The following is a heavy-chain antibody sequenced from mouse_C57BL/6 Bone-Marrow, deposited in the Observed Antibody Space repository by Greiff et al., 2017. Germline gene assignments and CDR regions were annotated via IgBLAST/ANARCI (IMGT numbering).Heavy chain of an antibody. CDR3: ASCPFAY. V-gene: IGHV1-19*01. CDR2: INPYNGGT. Sequence: EVQRVESGPVLVKPGASVKMSCKASGYTFTDYYMNWVKQSHGKSLEWIGVINPYNGGTSYNQKFKGKATLTVDKSSSTAYMELNSLTSEDSAVYYCASCPFAYWGQGTLVTVSA. J-gene: IGHJ3*01. CDR1: GYTFTDYY.